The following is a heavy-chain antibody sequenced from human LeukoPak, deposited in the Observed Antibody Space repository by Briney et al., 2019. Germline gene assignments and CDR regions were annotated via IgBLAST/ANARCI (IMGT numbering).Heavy chain of an antibody. V-gene: IGHV3-23*01. Sequence: GSLRLSCAASGFTFSSYGMSWVRQAPGKGLEWVSAIIGSGGSTYYADSVKGRFTISRDNSKNTLYLQMNSLRAEDTAVYYCAKDRRYYGSGSSIAFDIWGQGTMVTVSS. CDR1: GFTFSSYG. CDR2: IIGSGGST. D-gene: IGHD3-10*01. CDR3: AKDRRYYGSGSSIAFDI. J-gene: IGHJ3*02.